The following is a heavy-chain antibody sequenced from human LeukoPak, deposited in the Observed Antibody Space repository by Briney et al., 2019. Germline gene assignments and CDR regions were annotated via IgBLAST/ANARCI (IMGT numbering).Heavy chain of an antibody. CDR2: IVVGSGNT. D-gene: IGHD3-10*01. CDR1: GFTFTSSA. CDR3: AAGLLLVRNTDYYAMDV. V-gene: IGHV1-58*02. Sequence: ASVKVSCKASGFTFTSSAMQWVRQARGQRLEWIGRIVVGSGNTNYAQKFQERVTITRDMSTSTAYMELSSLRSEDTAVYYCAAGLLLVRNTDYYAMDVWGQWTTVTVSS. J-gene: IGHJ6*02.